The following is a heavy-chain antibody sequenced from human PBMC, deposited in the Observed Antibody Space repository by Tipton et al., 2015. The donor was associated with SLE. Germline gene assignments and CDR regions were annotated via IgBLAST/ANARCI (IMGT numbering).Heavy chain of an antibody. V-gene: IGHV4-38-2*01. D-gene: IGHD4-17*01. CDR2: IYHSGHT. J-gene: IGHJ3*02. CDR1: NSPLSSIYY. CDR3: ARVDGDYGDAFDI. Sequence: TLSLTCAVSNSPLSSIYYWGWIRQPPGKGLEWIGSIYHSGHTYSSVSLKSRVTLSMDTSMNQVSLRLTSVTSADTAVYYCARVDGDYGDAFDIWGQGTLVTVSS.